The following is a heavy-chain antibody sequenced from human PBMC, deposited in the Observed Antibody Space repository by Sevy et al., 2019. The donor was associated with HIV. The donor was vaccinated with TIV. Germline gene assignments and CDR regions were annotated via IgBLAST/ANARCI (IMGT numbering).Heavy chain of an antibody. V-gene: IGHV3-11*06. CDR2: MSRGTSYT. CDR1: GFTFSDYY. Sequence: GGSLRLSCAASGFTFSDYYMSWIRQAPGKGLEWVSYMSRGTSYTNYADSVKGRFTISRDNAKNSLYLQMNSLRAEDTAVYYCARDRGNYGGQYFDYWGQGTLVTVSS. D-gene: IGHD1-7*01. J-gene: IGHJ4*02. CDR3: ARDRGNYGGQYFDY.